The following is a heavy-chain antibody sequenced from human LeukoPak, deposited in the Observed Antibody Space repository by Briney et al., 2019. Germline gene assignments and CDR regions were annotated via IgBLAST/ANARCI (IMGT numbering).Heavy chain of an antibody. J-gene: IGHJ4*02. Sequence: GGSLRLSCTASGFTFSSYGMHWVRQAPGKGLEWVAVISYDGSNKYYADSVKGRFTISRDNSKNTLYLQMNSLRAEDTAVYYCARGPMDCSGGSCYFDYWGQGTLVTVSS. CDR3: ARGPMDCSGGSCYFDY. CDR1: GFTFSSYG. V-gene: IGHV3-30*03. CDR2: ISYDGSNK. D-gene: IGHD2-15*01.